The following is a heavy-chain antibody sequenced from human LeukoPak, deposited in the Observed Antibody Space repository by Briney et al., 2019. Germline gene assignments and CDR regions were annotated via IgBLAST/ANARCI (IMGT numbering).Heavy chain of an antibody. V-gene: IGHV3-66*02. J-gene: IGHJ4*02. D-gene: IGHD3-16*01. CDR3: ARAQPSYMDPDY. Sequence: GGSLRLSCVASGFTVSSNYMSWVRQAPGKGLEWVSVVYSGSSTYYADSVKGRFTISRDNSKNTLYLQMNRLRAEDTAVYYCARAQPSYMDPDYWGQGTLVTVSS. CDR1: GFTVSSNY. CDR2: VYSGSST.